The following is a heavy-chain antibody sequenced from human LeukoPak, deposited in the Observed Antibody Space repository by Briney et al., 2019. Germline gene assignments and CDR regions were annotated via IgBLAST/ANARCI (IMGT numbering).Heavy chain of an antibody. Sequence: SETLSLTCTASGGSISSYYWSWIRQPPGKGLEWIGYIYYSGSTNYNPSLKSRVTISVDTSKNQFSLKLSSVTAADTAVYYCARAPSTDYGDYANVDYWGQGTLVTVSS. CDR1: GGSISSYY. J-gene: IGHJ4*02. V-gene: IGHV4-59*01. D-gene: IGHD4-17*01. CDR2: IYYSGST. CDR3: ARAPSTDYGDYANVDY.